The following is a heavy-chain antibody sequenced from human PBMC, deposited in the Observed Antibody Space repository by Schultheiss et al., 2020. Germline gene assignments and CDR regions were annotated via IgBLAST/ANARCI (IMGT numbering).Heavy chain of an antibody. CDR2: IYYSGST. V-gene: IGHV4-39*07. J-gene: IGHJ4*02. D-gene: IGHD2-21*02. CDR3: ARFDCSADTCYFDS. CDR1: GGSISSSSYY. Sequence: SETLSLTCTVSGGSISSSSYYWGWIRQPPEKGLEWIGSIYYSGSTYYNPSLRSRVTISLDTSNNQFSLRLTSVTAADTAVYYCARFDCSADTCYFDSWNQGSLVTVSS.